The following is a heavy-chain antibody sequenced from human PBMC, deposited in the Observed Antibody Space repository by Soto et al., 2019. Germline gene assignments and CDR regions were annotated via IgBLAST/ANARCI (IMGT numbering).Heavy chain of an antibody. D-gene: IGHD1-26*01. V-gene: IGHV3-48*02. Sequence: ELQLVESGGDVVQPGGSLRLSCAASGFMFSLYHMNWVRQAPGKGLEWVSDITYSSNTINYADSVKGRFTISRDNAKNSLYLQMNRLRDEDTAVYYCTREGGRGYEMDVWGQGTTVTVSS. CDR1: GFMFSLYH. CDR2: ITYSSNTI. J-gene: IGHJ6*02. CDR3: TREGGRGYEMDV.